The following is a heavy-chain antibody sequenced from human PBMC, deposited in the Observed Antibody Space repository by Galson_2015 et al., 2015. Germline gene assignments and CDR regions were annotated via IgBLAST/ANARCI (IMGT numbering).Heavy chain of an antibody. D-gene: IGHD4-17*01. CDR3: ARNGDYALDS. CDR1: GYSIINGHW. V-gene: IGHV4-4*02. CDR2: IERKEGT. Sequence: ETLSLTCAVSGYSIINGHWWGWVRQSPGKGLEWIGEIERKEGTTYNPSLRGRATISVDTSKSHLSLSLTSVSAADTALYYCARNGDYALDSWGQGSLVTVSS. J-gene: IGHJ4*02.